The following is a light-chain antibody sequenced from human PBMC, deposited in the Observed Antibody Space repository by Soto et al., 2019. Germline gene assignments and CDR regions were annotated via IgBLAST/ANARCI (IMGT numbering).Light chain of an antibody. CDR1: TSNIGSNY. Sequence: QSVLTQPPSASGTPGQRVTISCSGSTSNIGSNYVYWYQQLPGTAPKLLIYMNNQRPSGVPDRFSGSKPGTSASLAISGLRSEDEADYYCAAWYDSLSGPVFGGGTQLTVL. CDR3: AAWYDSLSGPV. J-gene: IGLJ2*01. CDR2: MNN. V-gene: IGLV1-47*01.